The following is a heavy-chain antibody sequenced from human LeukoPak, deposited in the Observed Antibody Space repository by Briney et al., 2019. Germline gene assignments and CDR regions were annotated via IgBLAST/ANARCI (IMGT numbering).Heavy chain of an antibody. D-gene: IGHD6-6*01. V-gene: IGHV1-2*06. CDR2: INPNSGGT. CDR3: ARDGSSSGRDSYFDY. J-gene: IGHJ4*02. CDR1: GYTFTGYY. Sequence: GASVKVSCKASGYTFTGYYMHWVRQAPGQGLEWMGRINPNSGGTNYAQKFQGRVTMTRDTSVSTAYMELSRLRSDDTAVYYCARDGSSSGRDSYFDYWGQGTLVTVSS.